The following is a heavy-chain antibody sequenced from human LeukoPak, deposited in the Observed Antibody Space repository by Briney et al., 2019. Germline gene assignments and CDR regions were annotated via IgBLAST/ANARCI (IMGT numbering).Heavy chain of an antibody. CDR1: GFTFSNYW. Sequence: GGSLRLSCAASGFTFSNYWMHWVRQAPGKGPVWVSRIKSDGSSTRFADSVQGRFTISRDNGKNTLYLQMNSLRAEDTAVYYCARGLSCSGGSCVWGQGTLVTVSS. CDR2: IKSDGSST. J-gene: IGHJ4*02. D-gene: IGHD2-15*01. V-gene: IGHV3-74*01. CDR3: ARGLSCSGGSCV.